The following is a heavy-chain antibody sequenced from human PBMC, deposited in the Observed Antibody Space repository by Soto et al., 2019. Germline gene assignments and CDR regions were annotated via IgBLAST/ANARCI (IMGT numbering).Heavy chain of an antibody. V-gene: IGHV4-31*03. D-gene: IGHD3-22*01. CDR1: GGSISSGGYY. Sequence: QVQLQESGPGLVKPSQTLSLTCTVSGGSISSGGYYWSWIRQHPGKGLEWIGYIYYSGSTYYNPSLKRRVTISVDTSKNQFTLKLSSVTAADTAVYYCARDINSSGYSDYWGQGTLVTVSS. CDR3: ARDINSSGYSDY. J-gene: IGHJ4*02. CDR2: IYYSGST.